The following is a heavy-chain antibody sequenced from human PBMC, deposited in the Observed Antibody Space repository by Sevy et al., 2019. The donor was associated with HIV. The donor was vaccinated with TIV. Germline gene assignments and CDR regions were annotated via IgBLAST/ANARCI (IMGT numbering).Heavy chain of an antibody. CDR1: GFTVNTYA. J-gene: IGHJ4*02. CDR3: AKARGSGGYCSGGSCQFDY. CDR2: ISGSGGST. Sequence: GGSLRLSCAVSGFTVNTYAMSWVRQAPGKGLEWVSAISGSGGSTYYADSVKGRFTISRDNSKNTLYLQMNSLRAEDTAVYYCAKARGSGGYCSGGSCQFDYWGQGTLVTVSS. V-gene: IGHV3-23*01. D-gene: IGHD2-15*01.